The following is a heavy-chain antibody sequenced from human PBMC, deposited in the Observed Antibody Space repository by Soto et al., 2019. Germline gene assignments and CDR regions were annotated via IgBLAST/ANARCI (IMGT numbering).Heavy chain of an antibody. CDR2: IDKVGTDS. CDR3: ATRRLGPNV. Sequence: EVQLVESGGGLVQPGGSLRLSCAASEFTFSGRSVHWVRQAPGKGLVWVSGIDKVGTDSTYADSVKGRITSSRDNAKNTMYIQMNNLRVEATAVYSCATRRLGPNVWGKGTTVTVSS. J-gene: IGHJ6*03. CDR1: EFTFSGRS. D-gene: IGHD6-25*01. V-gene: IGHV3-74*01.